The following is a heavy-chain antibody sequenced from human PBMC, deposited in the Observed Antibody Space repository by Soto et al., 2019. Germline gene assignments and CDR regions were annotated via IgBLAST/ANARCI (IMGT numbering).Heavy chain of an antibody. CDR3: ARWDYDYIWGSYRYSDY. CDR2: MNPNSGNT. Sequence: QVQLVQSGAEVKKPGASVKVSCKASGYTFTSYDINWVRQATGQGLEWMGWMNPNSGNTGYAQKFQGRVTMTSNTSISTAYMELSSLRSEDTAVYYCARWDYDYIWGSYRYSDYWGQGTLVTVSS. J-gene: IGHJ4*02. V-gene: IGHV1-8*01. CDR1: GYTFTSYD. D-gene: IGHD3-16*02.